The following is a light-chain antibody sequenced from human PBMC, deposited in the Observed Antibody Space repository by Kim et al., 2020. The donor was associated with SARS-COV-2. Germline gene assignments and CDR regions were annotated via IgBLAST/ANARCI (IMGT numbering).Light chain of an antibody. Sequence: SYELTQPPSVSVAPGKTARITCGGNNIGSEGVHWYQQKPGQAPVLVIYYDSDRPSGIPERFSGSNSGNTATLTISRVEAGDEADYYCQVGDSSSFHPVFGGGTQLTVL. J-gene: IGLJ3*02. V-gene: IGLV3-21*04. CDR3: QVGDSSSFHPV. CDR1: NIGSEG. CDR2: YDS.